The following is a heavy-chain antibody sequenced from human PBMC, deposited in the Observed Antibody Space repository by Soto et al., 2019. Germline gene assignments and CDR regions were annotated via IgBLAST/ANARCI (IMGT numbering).Heavy chain of an antibody. Sequence: EVQLVESGXXXVKPGGSLRLSCAASGFTFSXAWMSWVRQAPGKGLEWVGHIKSKTDDGTTDYAAPVKGRFTISRDDSKNTLYLQMNSLKTEDTAVYYCTTVEIGWIDYWGQGTLVTVSS. J-gene: IGHJ4*02. CDR1: GFTFSXAW. CDR2: IKSKTDDGTT. CDR3: TTVEIGWIDY. D-gene: IGHD2-15*01. V-gene: IGHV3-15*01.